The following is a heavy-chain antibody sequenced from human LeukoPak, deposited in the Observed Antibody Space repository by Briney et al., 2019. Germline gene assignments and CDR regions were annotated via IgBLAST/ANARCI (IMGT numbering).Heavy chain of an antibody. CDR1: GSSISSANY. CDR3: ARGRAGRGYSYVIYYYYYMDV. J-gene: IGHJ6*03. CDR2: VYYSGST. Sequence: SETLSLTCTVSGSSISSANYWAWIRQSPEKGLEWIGSVYYSGSTYFNPSLKSRVTMSVDTSSNQFSLKLNSVTAADTAVYYCARGRAGRGYSYVIYYYYYMDVWGKGTTVTVSS. V-gene: IGHV4-38-2*02. D-gene: IGHD5-18*01.